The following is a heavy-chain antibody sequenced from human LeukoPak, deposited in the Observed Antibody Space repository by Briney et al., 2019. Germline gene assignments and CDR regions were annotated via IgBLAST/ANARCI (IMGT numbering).Heavy chain of an antibody. CDR2: IYSGGST. D-gene: IGHD4-17*01. Sequence: GGSLRLSCAASGFTVSSNYMSWVRQAPGKGLEWVSVIYSGGSTYYADSVKGRFTISRDNSKNTLYLQMNSLRAEDTAVYYCARDRDSGDYFFDYWGQGSLVTVSS. CDR1: GFTVSSNY. V-gene: IGHV3-53*01. J-gene: IGHJ4*02. CDR3: ARDRDSGDYFFDY.